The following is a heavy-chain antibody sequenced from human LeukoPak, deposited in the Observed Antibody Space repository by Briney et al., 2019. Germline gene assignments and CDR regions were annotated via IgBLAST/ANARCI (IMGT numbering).Heavy chain of an antibody. J-gene: IGHJ6*02. CDR3: ARGGTHYYGMDV. Sequence: GGSLRLSCAASGFTFSTYWMTWVRQAPGKGLEWVANMKGDGSETHYVDSVKGRFTISRDNAKNSLYLQMNSLRAEDTAVYYCARGGTHYYGMDVWGQGTTVTVSS. D-gene: IGHD2-15*01. CDR2: MKGDGSET. CDR1: GFTFSTYW. V-gene: IGHV3-7*01.